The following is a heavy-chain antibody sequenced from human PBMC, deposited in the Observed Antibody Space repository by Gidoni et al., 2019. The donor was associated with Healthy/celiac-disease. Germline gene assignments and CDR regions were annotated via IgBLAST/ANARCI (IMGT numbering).Heavy chain of an antibody. J-gene: IGHJ4*02. CDR3: ARDVARYEYYFDY. V-gene: IGHV3-30-3*01. D-gene: IGHD1-20*01. Sequence: QVQLVESGGGVVQPGRSLRLSCAASVFTFSSYAMHWVRQAPGKGLEWVAVISYDGSNKYYADAVKGRFTISRDNSKNTLYLQMNSLRAEDTAVYYCARDVARYEYYFDYWGQGTLVTVSS. CDR2: ISYDGSNK. CDR1: VFTFSSYA.